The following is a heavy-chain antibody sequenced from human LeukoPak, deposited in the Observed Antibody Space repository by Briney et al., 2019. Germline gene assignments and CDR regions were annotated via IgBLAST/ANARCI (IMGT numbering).Heavy chain of an antibody. Sequence: SETLSLTCTVSGGSISSSSYYWGWIRQPPGKELEWIGSIYYSGSTYYNPSLKSRVTIFVDTSKNQFSLKLSSVTAADTAVYYCAREVDPPCAFDIWGQGTMVTVSS. D-gene: IGHD2-15*01. CDR1: GGSISSSSYY. J-gene: IGHJ3*02. CDR3: AREVDPPCAFDI. CDR2: IYYSGST. V-gene: IGHV4-39*02.